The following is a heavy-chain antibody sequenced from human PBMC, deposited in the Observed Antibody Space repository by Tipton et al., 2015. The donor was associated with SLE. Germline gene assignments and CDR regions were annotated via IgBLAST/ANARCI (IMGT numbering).Heavy chain of an antibody. J-gene: IGHJ3*02. V-gene: IGHV3-33*06. CDR1: GFTFSSYG. CDR2: IWDDGSNK. CDR3: AKGIGSSGPRAFDI. Sequence: SLRLSCAASGFTFSSYGMHWVRQAPGKGLEWGAVIWDDGSNKYYADSVKGRFTISRENSKYTLYLQMNSLRAEDTALYYCAKGIGSSGPRAFDIWGQGTMVTVSS. D-gene: IGHD6-19*01.